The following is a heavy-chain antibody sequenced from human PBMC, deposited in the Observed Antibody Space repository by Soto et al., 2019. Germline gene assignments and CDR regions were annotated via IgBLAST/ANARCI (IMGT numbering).Heavy chain of an antibody. CDR3: ATITTAPRLGWFDP. D-gene: IGHD3-22*01. V-gene: IGHV1-69*13. J-gene: IGHJ5*02. CDR2: IIPIFGTA. Sequence: SVKVSCKAPGGTFSSYAISWVRQAPGQGLEWMGGIIPIFGTANYAQKFQGRVTITADESTSTAYMELSSLRSEDTAVYYCATITTAPRLGWFDPWGQGTLVTVSS. CDR1: GGTFSSYA.